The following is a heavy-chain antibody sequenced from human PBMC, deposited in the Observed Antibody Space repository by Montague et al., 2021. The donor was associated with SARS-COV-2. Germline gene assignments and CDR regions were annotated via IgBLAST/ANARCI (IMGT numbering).Heavy chain of an antibody. CDR1: RDSISSHNYF. D-gene: IGHD3-10*01. Sequence: SETLSLTCTVSRDSISSHNYFWAWIRQPPGKGLEWVGSVDYSGLTFYNPSLESRVTISVDTSKKQFSLKVNSVTAPDTAVYYCAKDGEALAWGTFDIWGQGTMVTVSS. J-gene: IGHJ3*02. CDR2: VDYSGLT. CDR3: AKDGEALAWGTFDI. V-gene: IGHV4-39*07.